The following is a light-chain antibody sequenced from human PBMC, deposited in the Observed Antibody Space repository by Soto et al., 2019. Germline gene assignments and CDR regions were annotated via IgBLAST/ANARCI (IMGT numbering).Light chain of an antibody. V-gene: IGKV1-5*03. Sequence: DIQMNKSPSTVSASVGDRVTITCRASQNINTWLAWYQQKPGKGPTLLIYRASRLESGVPSSFSGSGSGREFTLTISSLQPDDFATYYCQQYKSYSPRTFGQGTKVDIK. CDR1: QNINTW. CDR3: QQYKSYSPRT. CDR2: RAS. J-gene: IGKJ1*01.